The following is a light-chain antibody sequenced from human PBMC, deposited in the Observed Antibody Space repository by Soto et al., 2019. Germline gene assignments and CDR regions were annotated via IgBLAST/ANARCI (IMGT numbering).Light chain of an antibody. J-gene: IGKJ5*01. CDR1: QSISAW. V-gene: IGKV1-5*03. CDR2: KAS. CDR3: QHYNSYPIT. Sequence: DIPMTQSPSTLSASVGDRVTITCRASQSISAWLAWYQQKPGKAPKLLIYKASSLESGVPSRFSGSGSGTEFTLIISSLQPEDFATYYCQHYNSYPITFGQGTRLEIK.